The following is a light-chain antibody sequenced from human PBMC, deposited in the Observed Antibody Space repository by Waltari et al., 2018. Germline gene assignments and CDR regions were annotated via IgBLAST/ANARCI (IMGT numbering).Light chain of an antibody. CDR3: QSYDSSLSGLVV. CDR1: SSNIGAGYD. Sequence: QSVLTQPPSVSGAPGQRVTISCTGSSSNIGAGYDVHWYQHLPGTAPKLLIYTNSNRPSGVPDRFSGSKSGTSASLAITGLQAEDEADYYFQSYDSSLSGLVVFGGGTKLTVL. CDR2: TNS. V-gene: IGLV1-40*01. J-gene: IGLJ2*01.